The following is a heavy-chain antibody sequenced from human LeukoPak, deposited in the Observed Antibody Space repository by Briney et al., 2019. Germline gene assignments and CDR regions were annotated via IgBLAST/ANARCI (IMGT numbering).Heavy chain of an antibody. CDR2: IIPLFGTA. CDR3: ARGLHYDFWSGYWFDY. D-gene: IGHD3-3*01. CDR1: GGTFSSYA. J-gene: IGHJ4*02. V-gene: IGHV1-69*01. Sequence: GSSVKVSCKASGGTFSSYAISWVRQAPGQGLEWMGGIIPLFGTANHAQKFQGRVTITADESTSTAYMELSRLRSEDTAVYYCARGLHYDFWSGYWFDYWGQGTLVTVSS.